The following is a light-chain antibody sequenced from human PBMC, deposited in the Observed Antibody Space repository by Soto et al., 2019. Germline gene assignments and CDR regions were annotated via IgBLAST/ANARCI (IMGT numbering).Light chain of an antibody. CDR2: GNS. CDR1: SSNIGAGYD. J-gene: IGLJ1*01. V-gene: IGLV1-40*01. CDR3: QSYDSSLSGFYV. Sequence: QAVVTQPPSVSGAPGQRVTISCTGSSSNIGAGYDVHWYQQLPGTAPKLLIYGNSNRPSGVPDRFSGSKSGTSASLAITGLQAEDEADYYCQSYDSSLSGFYVFGTGTKVTVI.